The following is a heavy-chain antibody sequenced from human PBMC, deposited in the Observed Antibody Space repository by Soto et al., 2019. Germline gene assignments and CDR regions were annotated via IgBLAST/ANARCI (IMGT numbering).Heavy chain of an antibody. CDR2: INTNNGNT. V-gene: IGHV1-18*01. CDR3: ARTLYGDNVDY. Sequence: VKVSCKASGYTFTSFGINWVRQAPGQGLEWMGWINTNNGNTNYAQNLQGRVTMTRNTSISTAYMELSSLRSEDTAVYYCARTLYGDNVDYWGQGTLVTVSS. CDR1: GYTFTSFG. J-gene: IGHJ4*02. D-gene: IGHD4-17*01.